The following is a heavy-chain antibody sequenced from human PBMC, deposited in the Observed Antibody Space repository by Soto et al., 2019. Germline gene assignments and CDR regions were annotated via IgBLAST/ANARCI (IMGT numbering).Heavy chain of an antibody. V-gene: IGHV3-30*18. D-gene: IGHD4-17*01. CDR2: ISDDGRNT. J-gene: IGHJ6*02. CDR3: AKDPRGNGDVTHYYNGMDV. CDR1: GFRFSSYG. Sequence: GGSLRLSCEVSGFRFSSYGVHWVRQAPGKGLEWVALISDDGRNTFYPDSVKGRFSISRDNSKTTVYLQMNSLRAEDTAVYYCAKDPRGNGDVTHYYNGMDVWGQGTTVTVSS.